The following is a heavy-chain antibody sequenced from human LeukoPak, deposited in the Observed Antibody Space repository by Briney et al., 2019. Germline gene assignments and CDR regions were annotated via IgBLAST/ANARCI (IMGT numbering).Heavy chain of an antibody. CDR3: ARVRDYYDSRGYYFEYFDH. J-gene: IGHJ1*01. D-gene: IGHD3-22*01. CDR1: RLTVSRNY. CDR2: LYSGGSI. Sequence: PSWSLRLSCAACRLTVSRNYMSWVRKAPGKGLEWVSVLYSGGSINYADSVKGRFTISRDNSKNTLYLQMNSLRAEDTAVYYCARVRDYYDSRGYYFEYFDHWGQGTLVTVS. V-gene: IGHV3-53*01.